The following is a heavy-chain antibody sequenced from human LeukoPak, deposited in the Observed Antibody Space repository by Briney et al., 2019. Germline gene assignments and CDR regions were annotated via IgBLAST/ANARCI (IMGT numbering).Heavy chain of an antibody. CDR1: GFTFSSYW. Sequence: GGSLRLSCAASGFTFSSYWMHWVRHAPGKGLVWVSRINSGGSNTSYADSVKGRFTISRDNAKNTLYLQMNSLRAEDTAVYYCAREGNIWSGYYWHYYYYMDVWGKGTTATVSS. V-gene: IGHV3-74*01. D-gene: IGHD3-3*01. CDR3: AREGNIWSGYYWHYYYYMDV. J-gene: IGHJ6*03. CDR2: INSGGSNT.